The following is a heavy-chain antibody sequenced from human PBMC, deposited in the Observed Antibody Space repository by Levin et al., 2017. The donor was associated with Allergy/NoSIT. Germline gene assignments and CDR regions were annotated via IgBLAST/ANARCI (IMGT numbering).Heavy chain of an antibody. V-gene: IGHV3-48*04. J-gene: IGHJ4*02. CDR3: ARLGNYEGFDY. CDR1: GFTFSSYS. D-gene: IGHD4-11*01. Sequence: GESLKISCAASGFTFSSYSMNWVRQAPGKGLEWVSYISSSSSTIYYADSVKGRFTISRDNAKNSLYLQMNSLRAEDTAVYYCARLGNYEGFDYWGQGTLVTVSS. CDR2: ISSSSSTI.